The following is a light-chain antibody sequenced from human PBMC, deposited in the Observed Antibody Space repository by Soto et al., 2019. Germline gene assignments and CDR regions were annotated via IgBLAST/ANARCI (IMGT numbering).Light chain of an antibody. J-gene: IGKJ2*01. CDR1: QSAYSN. V-gene: IGKV3-15*01. Sequence: EIVMTQSPATLSVSPGERATLSCRASQSAYSNLAWYQQKPCQAPRLLISGASTRATGIPARFGGIGSGTDFTLTTSTLQSEDLAVYYCQQDNNWPSYTFGQGTKLQIK. CDR2: GAS. CDR3: QQDNNWPSYT.